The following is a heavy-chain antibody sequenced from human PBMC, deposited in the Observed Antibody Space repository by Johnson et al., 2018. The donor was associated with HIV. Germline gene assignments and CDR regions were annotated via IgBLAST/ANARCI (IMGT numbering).Heavy chain of an antibody. V-gene: IGHV3-30*03. CDR1: GFTFSSYG. J-gene: IGHJ3*01. CDR3: ARGYCTSSRHCDGFDL. D-gene: IGHD2-8*01. Sequence: QVLLVESGGGVVQPGRSLRLSCAASGFTFSSYGMHWVRQAPGQGLEWVAVISYDGSNKYYADSVKGRFTISRDNSKNTLYLKMKSLRAEDTAVYFCARGYCTSSRHCDGFDLWGQGTVVTGSS. CDR2: ISYDGSNK.